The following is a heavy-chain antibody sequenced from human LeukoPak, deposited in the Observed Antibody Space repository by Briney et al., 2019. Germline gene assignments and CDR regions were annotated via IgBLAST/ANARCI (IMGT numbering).Heavy chain of an antibody. CDR1: GFTFNNYF. J-gene: IGHJ4*02. V-gene: IGHV3-23*01. D-gene: IGHD2-2*01. CDR3: ARYCSGASCYLGLDY. Sequence: PGGSLRLSCAASGFTFNNYFMTWVRQAPGKGLEWVSTISGSAGSTNYADFVKGLFTISRDNSRNTLYLQMNSLRADDTAVYYCARYCSGASCYLGLDYWGQGTLVTVSS. CDR2: ISGSAGST.